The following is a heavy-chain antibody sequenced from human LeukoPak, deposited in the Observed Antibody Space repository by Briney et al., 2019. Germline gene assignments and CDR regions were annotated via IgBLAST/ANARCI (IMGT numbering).Heavy chain of an antibody. CDR3: AKEGYYGSGSFPDY. CDR1: GFTFSSYA. J-gene: IGHJ4*02. Sequence: QPGGSLRLSCAASGFTFSSYAMSWVRQAPGKGLEWVSAISGSGGSTYYADSVKGRFTTSRDNSKNTLYLQMNSLRAEDTAVYYCAKEGYYGSGSFPDYWGQGTLVTVSS. CDR2: ISGSGGST. V-gene: IGHV3-23*01. D-gene: IGHD3-10*01.